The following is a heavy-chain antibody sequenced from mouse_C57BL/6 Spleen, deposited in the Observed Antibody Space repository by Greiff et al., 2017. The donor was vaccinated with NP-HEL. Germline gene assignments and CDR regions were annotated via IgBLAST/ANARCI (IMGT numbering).Heavy chain of an antibody. CDR2: IYPGSGNY. CDR3: AREGYDYDEGGYFDY. J-gene: IGHJ2*01. D-gene: IGHD2-4*01. Sequence: VQLQQSGPELVKPGASVKISCKASGYSFTSYYIHWVQQRPGQGLEWIGWIYPGSGNYTYNETFKGKATLTADTSASTAYMQISSLTSEDSAVYYCAREGYDYDEGGYFDYWGQGTTLTVSS. V-gene: IGHV1-66*01. CDR1: GYSFTSYY.